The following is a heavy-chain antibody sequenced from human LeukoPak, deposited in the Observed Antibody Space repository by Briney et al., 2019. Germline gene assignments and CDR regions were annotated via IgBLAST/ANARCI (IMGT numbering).Heavy chain of an antibody. CDR2: ISYDGSNK. V-gene: IGHV3-30*03. CDR3: AREAPLTTVTFQPLSYMGV. D-gene: IGHD4-11*01. Sequence: GGSLRLSCAASGFTFSSYGMHWVRQAPGKGLEWVAVISYDGSNKYYADSVKGRFTISRDNSKNTLYLQMNSLRAEDTAVYYCAREAPLTTVTFQPLSYMGVWGKGTTVTVSS. CDR1: GFTFSSYG. J-gene: IGHJ6*03.